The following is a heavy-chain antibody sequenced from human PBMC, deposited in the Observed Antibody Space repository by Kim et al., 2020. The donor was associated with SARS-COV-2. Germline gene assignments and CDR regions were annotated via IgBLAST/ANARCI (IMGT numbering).Heavy chain of an antibody. V-gene: IGHV1-3*04. J-gene: IGHJ6*02. CDR3: ARGHPMVRDPGAMDV. CDR1: GYTFTRNA. CDR2: INTGNGNT. D-gene: IGHD3-10*01. Sequence: ASVKVSCKASGYTFTRNAVHWVRQAPGQRLEWMGWINTGNGNTKYSQKFQGRVTISRDTSASTAYMELSSLTSEDTAVYYCARGHPMVRDPGAMDVWGQGTTVTVSS.